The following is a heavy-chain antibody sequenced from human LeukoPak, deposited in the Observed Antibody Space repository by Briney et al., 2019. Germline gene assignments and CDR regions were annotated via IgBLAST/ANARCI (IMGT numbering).Heavy chain of an antibody. V-gene: IGHV4-4*07. D-gene: IGHD3-10*01. CDR1: GGSISSFY. CDR3: ARVSSVGSGSYFPRYFDN. Sequence: SSETLSLTCTVSGGSISSFYWSWIRQPAGKGLEWIGRIYTSGSTNYNPSLKSRVTISLDTSKNQFSLKLSSVTAADTAVYYCARVSSVGSGSYFPRYFDNRGQGTLVTVSS. J-gene: IGHJ4*02. CDR2: IYTSGST.